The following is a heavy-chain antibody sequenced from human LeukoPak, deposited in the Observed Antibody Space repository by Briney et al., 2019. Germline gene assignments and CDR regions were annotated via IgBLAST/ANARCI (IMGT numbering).Heavy chain of an antibody. CDR2: IYHSGST. V-gene: IGHV4-30-2*01. D-gene: IGHD3-16*01. CDR1: CGSISSGGYY. J-gene: IGHJ4*02. CDR3: ARDRWGFDY. Sequence: PSQTLSLTCTVSCGSISSGGYYWSWIRQPPGKGLEWIGYIYHSGSTYYNPSLKSRVTISVDRSKNQFSLKLSSVTAADTAVYYCARDRWGFDYWGQGTLVTVSS.